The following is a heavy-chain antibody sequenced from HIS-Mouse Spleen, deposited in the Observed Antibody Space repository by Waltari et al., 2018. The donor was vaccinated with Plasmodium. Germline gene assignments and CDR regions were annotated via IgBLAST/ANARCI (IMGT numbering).Heavy chain of an antibody. CDR3: AREVNSGTFDY. Sequence: QVQLQESGPGLVKPSETLSLTCTVSGGSISRYYWNWIRQPPGKGLEWIGYSYYSGSTNYNPSLKSRGTISVDTSKNQFSLKLSSVTAADTAVYYCAREVNSGTFDYWGQGTLVTVSS. CDR2: SYYSGST. J-gene: IGHJ4*02. D-gene: IGHD1-26*01. CDR1: GGSISRYY. V-gene: IGHV4-59*01.